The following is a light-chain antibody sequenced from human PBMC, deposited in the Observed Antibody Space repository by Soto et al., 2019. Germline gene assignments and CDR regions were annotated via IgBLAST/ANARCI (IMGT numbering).Light chain of an antibody. V-gene: IGKV3-15*01. J-gene: IGKJ2*01. CDR2: GAS. Sequence: EIVLTQSPATLSVSPGERATLSCRASQSANNNLAWYQQKAGQAPTLLIYGASTRAPGVPARFSGSGFGTEFALTISSLQSDDIAVYHCHQYNHWYTFGQGTKLEIK. CDR1: QSANNN. CDR3: HQYNHWYT.